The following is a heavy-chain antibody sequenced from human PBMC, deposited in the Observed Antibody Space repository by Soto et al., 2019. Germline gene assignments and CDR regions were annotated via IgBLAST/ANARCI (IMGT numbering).Heavy chain of an antibody. J-gene: IGHJ3*02. D-gene: IGHD4-17*01. CDR1: GFTFSSYS. Sequence: GGSLRLSCAASGFTFSSYSMNWVRQAPGKGLEWVSSISSSSSYIYYADSVKGRFTISRDNAKNSLYLQMNSLRAEDTAVYYCARASGDYAFDIWGQGTMVTVSS. CDR3: ARASGDYAFDI. CDR2: ISSSSSYI. V-gene: IGHV3-21*01.